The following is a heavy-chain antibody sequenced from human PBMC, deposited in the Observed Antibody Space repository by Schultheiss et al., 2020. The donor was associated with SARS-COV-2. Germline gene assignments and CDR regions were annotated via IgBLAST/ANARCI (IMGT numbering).Heavy chain of an antibody. CDR1: GYTFTSYG. J-gene: IGHJ5*02. V-gene: IGHV1-18*01. CDR3: AGNNWFDP. Sequence: ASVKVSCKASGYTFTSYGISWVRQAPGQGLEWMGWISAYNGNTNYAQKFQGRVTITADESTSTAYMELSSLRSEDTAVYYCAGNNWFDPWGQGTLVTVSS. CDR2: ISAYNGNT.